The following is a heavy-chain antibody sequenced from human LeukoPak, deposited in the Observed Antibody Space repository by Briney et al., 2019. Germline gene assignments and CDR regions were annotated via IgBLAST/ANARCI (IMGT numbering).Heavy chain of an antibody. CDR2: IDASGGAT. CDR1: GFTFSNYS. D-gene: IGHD6-19*01. Sequence: PGGSLPLSCAASGFTFSNYSMYWVRQPPGKGLDWVSTIDASGGATYFPDSVKGRFTISRDNSKNTFYLQMNSLRAEDTAVYFCAKGSGSGWYGWFAPWGQGTLVTVSS. CDR3: AKGSGSGWYGWFAP. V-gene: IGHV3-23*01. J-gene: IGHJ5*02.